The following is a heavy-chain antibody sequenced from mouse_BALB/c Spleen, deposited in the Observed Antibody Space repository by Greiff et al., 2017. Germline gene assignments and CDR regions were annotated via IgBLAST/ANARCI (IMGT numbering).Heavy chain of an antibody. CDR2: IRLKSNNYAT. CDR1: GFTFSNYW. V-gene: IGHV6-6*02. D-gene: IGHD2-1*01. CDR3: TRTGNFYYAMDY. J-gene: IGHJ4*01. Sequence: EVQGVESGGGLVQPGGSMKLSCVASGFTFSNYWMNWVRQSPEKGLEWVAEIRLKSNNYATHYAESVKGRFTISRDDSKSSVYLQMNNLRAEDTGIYYCTRTGNFYYAMDYWGQGTSVTVSS.